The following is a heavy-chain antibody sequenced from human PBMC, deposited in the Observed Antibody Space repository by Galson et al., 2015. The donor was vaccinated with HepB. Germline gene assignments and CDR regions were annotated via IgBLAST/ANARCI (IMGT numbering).Heavy chain of an antibody. V-gene: IGHV4-59*01. CDR2: VFYSGST. D-gene: IGHD3-22*01. CDR3: ARVSRNSRGSYYRWGAFDI. Sequence: TLSLTCTVSGGSLNTYYWTWIRQSPGKGLEWVGYVFYSGSTDYNPSLKSRATISVDTSKSQFSLNLTSVTAADTAGYYCARVSRNSRGSYYRWGAFDIWGQWIRLSVSS. CDR1: GGSLNTYY. J-gene: IGHJ3*02.